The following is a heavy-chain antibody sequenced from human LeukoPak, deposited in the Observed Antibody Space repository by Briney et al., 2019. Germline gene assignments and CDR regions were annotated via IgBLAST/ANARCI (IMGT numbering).Heavy chain of an antibody. D-gene: IGHD3-3*01. V-gene: IGHV4-61*02. J-gene: IGHJ6*03. CDR3: ARATAYYDFWSGYRETNYYYYYMDV. CDR2: IYTSGST. Sequence: SQTLSLTCTVSGGSISSGSYYRSWIRQPAGKGLEWIGRIYTSGSTNYNPSLESRVTISVDTSKNQFSLKLSSVTAADTAVYYCARATAYYDFWSGYRETNYYYYYMDVWGKGTTVTVSS. CDR1: GGSISSGSYY.